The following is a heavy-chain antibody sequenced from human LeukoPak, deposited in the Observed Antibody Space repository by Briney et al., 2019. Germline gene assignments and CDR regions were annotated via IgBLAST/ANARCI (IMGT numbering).Heavy chain of an antibody. J-gene: IGHJ3*02. CDR2: FDPEDGET. V-gene: IGHV1-24*01. CDR1: GYTLTELS. Sequence: ASVKVSCKVSGYTLTELSMHWVRQAPGKGLEWMGGFDPEDGETIYAQKFQGRVAMTTDTSTSTAYMELRSLRSDDTAVYYCARCVWFGPSDAFDIWGQGTMVTVSS. CDR3: ARCVWFGPSDAFDI. D-gene: IGHD3-10*01.